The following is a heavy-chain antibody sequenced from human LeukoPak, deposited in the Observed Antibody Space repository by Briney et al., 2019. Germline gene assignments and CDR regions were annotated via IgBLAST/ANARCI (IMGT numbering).Heavy chain of an antibody. D-gene: IGHD1-26*01. J-gene: IGHJ4*02. CDR3: ARAGWENSFDY. Sequence: PSETPSLTCTVSGGSISSSSYYWGWTRQPPGKGLEWIGSIYYSGSTNYNPSLKSRVTISVDTSKNQFSLKLSSVTAADTAVYYCARAGWENSFDYWGQGTLVTVSS. V-gene: IGHV4-39*07. CDR1: GGSISSSSYY. CDR2: IYYSGST.